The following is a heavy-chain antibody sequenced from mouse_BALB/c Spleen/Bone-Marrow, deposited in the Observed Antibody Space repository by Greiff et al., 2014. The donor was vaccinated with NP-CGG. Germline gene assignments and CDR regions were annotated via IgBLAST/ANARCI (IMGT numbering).Heavy chain of an antibody. V-gene: IGHV14-3*02. Sequence: EVQLQQSGAELVKPGASVELSCTASGFNIKDTYMHWVKQRPEQGLEWIGRIDPANGNTKYDPKFQGKATITADTSSNTAYLQLSSLTSEDTAVYYCAAYYYGSRHGFAYWGQGTLVTVSA. CDR3: AAYYYGSRHGFAY. D-gene: IGHD1-1*01. J-gene: IGHJ3*01. CDR1: GFNIKDTY. CDR2: IDPANGNT.